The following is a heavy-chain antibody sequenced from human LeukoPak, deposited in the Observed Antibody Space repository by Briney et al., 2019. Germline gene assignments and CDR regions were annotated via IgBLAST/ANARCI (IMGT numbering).Heavy chain of an antibody. CDR2: ISPYSGNT. Sequence: ASVKVSCKASGYTFTSHGITWVRQAPGQGLEWLGWISPYSGNTNYVQKLQGRVTLTTDTSTSTAYMELRSLRSDDTALYYCARGGPDYDTLTGHYFGMDVWGQGTTVSVSS. CDR3: ARGGPDYDTLTGHYFGMDV. J-gene: IGHJ6*02. V-gene: IGHV1-18*01. CDR1: GYTFTSHG. D-gene: IGHD3-9*01.